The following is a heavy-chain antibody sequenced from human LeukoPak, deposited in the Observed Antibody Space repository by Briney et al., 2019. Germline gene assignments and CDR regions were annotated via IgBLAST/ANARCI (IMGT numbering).Heavy chain of an antibody. CDR1: GYSFTIYW. D-gene: IGHD6-19*01. CDR2: IYPGDSDT. Sequence: SLKISCMGSGYSFTIYWMGWVPQMPGKGREWIRIIYPGDSDTRSRRPFQGQGTISADTSIRNAYLQWSSMKASDTAMYYCARTIAVYYYGMDVWGQGTTVTVSS. CDR3: ARTIAVYYYGMDV. V-gene: IGHV5-51*01. J-gene: IGHJ6*02.